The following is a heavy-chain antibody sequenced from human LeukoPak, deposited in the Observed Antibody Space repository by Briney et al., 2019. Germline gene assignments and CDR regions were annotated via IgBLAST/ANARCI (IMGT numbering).Heavy chain of an antibody. Sequence: PGGSLRLSCAASGFTFSSYSMTWVRQAPGKGLEWVSSISSSSSYIYYADSVKGRFTISRDNAKNSLYLQMNSLRAEDTAVYYCARDRGEPTEDFDYWGQGTLVTVSS. CDR1: GFTFSSYS. D-gene: IGHD3-16*01. CDR2: ISSSSSYI. CDR3: ARDRGEPTEDFDY. J-gene: IGHJ4*02. V-gene: IGHV3-21*01.